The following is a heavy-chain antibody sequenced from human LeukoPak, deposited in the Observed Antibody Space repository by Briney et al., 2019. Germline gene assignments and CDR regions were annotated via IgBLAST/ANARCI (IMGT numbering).Heavy chain of an antibody. V-gene: IGHV5-51*01. CDR3: ARQRYYDSSGQFDP. CDR1: GYSFTSYW. Sequence: GESLQISSQGSGYSFTSYWIVWVRQTPGKGLEWMGSIYPGDSDNRYSPSFQGQVTITADKSITTTYLQWSSLKASDTAMYYCARQRYYDSSGQFDPWGQGTLVTVSS. CDR2: IYPGDSDN. D-gene: IGHD3-22*01. J-gene: IGHJ5*02.